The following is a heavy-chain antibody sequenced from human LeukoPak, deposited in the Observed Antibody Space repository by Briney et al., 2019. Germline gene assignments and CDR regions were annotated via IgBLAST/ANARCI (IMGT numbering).Heavy chain of an antibody. CDR2: IYYSGSP. D-gene: IGHD5-12*01. Sequence: SETLSLTCTVSGASISGSSYYWGWIRQPPGKGLQWIGNIYYSGSPSYNPSLKSRVTISVDTSKNQFSLKLFSVTAADTAVYYCARRVGYSGYDWTIDYWGQGTLVSVSS. V-gene: IGHV4-39*01. CDR3: ARRVGYSGYDWTIDY. CDR1: GASISGSSYY. J-gene: IGHJ4*02.